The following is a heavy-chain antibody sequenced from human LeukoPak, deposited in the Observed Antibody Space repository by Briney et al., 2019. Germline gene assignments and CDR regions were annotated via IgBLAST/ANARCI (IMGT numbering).Heavy chain of an antibody. CDR3: ARGAGRYYSSSWQYYFDY. J-gene: IGHJ4*02. CDR2: ISYDGSNK. Sequence: GGSLRLSCAASGFTFSSYAMHWVRQAPGKGLEWVAVISYDGSNKYYADSVKGRFTISRDNSKNTLYLQMNSLRAEDTAVYYCARGAGRYYSSSWQYYFDYWGQGTLVTVSS. V-gene: IGHV3-30*04. D-gene: IGHD6-13*01. CDR1: GFTFSSYA.